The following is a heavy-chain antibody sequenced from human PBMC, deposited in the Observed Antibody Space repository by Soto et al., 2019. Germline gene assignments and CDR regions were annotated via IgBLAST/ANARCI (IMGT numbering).Heavy chain of an antibody. CDR3: ARPQRWGATDYYYYGMQG. CDR2: IIPIFGTA. D-gene: IGHD1-26*01. J-gene: IGHJ6*02. V-gene: IGHV1-69*06. Sequence: SLKVSCKASGGTFSSYAISWGRQAPGQELEWMGGIIPIFGTANYAQKFQGRVTITPDKSTSTAYMQLRSLRYEDTAGYYCARPQRWGATDYYYYGMQGWGQRPMVPV. CDR1: GGTFSSYA.